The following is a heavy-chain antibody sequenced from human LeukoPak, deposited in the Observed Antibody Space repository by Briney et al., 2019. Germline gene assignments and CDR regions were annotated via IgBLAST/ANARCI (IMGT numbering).Heavy chain of an antibody. J-gene: IGHJ3*02. V-gene: IGHV1-2*02. CDR1: GYTFTGYY. CDR2: INPNSGGT. Sequence: ASVKVSCKASGYTFTGYYMHWVRQAPGQGLEWMGWINPNSGGTNYAQKFQGRVTMTRDTSISTAYMELSRLRSDDTAVYYCARGNSYSSSWYDRSQFDAFDIWGQGTMVTVSS. CDR3: ARGNSYSSSWYDRSQFDAFDI. D-gene: IGHD6-13*01.